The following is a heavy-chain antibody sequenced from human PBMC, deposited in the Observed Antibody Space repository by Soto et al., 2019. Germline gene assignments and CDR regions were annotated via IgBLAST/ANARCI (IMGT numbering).Heavy chain of an antibody. D-gene: IGHD4-17*01. J-gene: IGHJ3*02. Sequence: EVQLLESGGGLVQPGGSLRLSCAASGFTFSSYAMSWVRQAPGKGLEWVSAISGSGGSTYYADSVKGRFTNSRDSSENMLYLQMDSMRGKETAVYYSAIDHATVTTYDSCDIWGQGTMV. CDR2: ISGSGGST. CDR3: AIDHATVTTYDSCDI. CDR1: GFTFSSYA. V-gene: IGHV3-23*01.